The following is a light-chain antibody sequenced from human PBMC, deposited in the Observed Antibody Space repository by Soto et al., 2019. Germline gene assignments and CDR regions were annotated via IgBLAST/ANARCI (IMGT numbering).Light chain of an antibody. CDR2: DVS. CDR1: NIDVGGYNY. Sequence: SALTQPRSVSGTPCQSVTISCYGTNIDVGGYNYVSWYQQHPGKAPKVMIYDVSKRPSGVPDRFSGSKSGNMASLTISGLQAEDEADYYCCSYAGTYRVFGTGTKVTVL. J-gene: IGLJ1*01. V-gene: IGLV2-11*01. CDR3: CSYAGTYRV.